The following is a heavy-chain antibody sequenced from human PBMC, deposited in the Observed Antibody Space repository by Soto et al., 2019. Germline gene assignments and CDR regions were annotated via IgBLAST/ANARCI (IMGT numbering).Heavy chain of an antibody. J-gene: IGHJ6*02. V-gene: IGHV3-30*18. CDR1: GFTLSRYG. D-gene: IGHD6-6*01. CDR2: ISYDGSNK. Sequence: GGTVRLPCAASGFTLSRYGMHWARQAPGKGLEWVAVISYDGSNKYYADSVKGRFTISRDNSKNTLYLQMNSLRAEDTAVYYCAKDNKQLANYYYYGMDVWGQGTTVTVSS. CDR3: AKDNKQLANYYYYGMDV.